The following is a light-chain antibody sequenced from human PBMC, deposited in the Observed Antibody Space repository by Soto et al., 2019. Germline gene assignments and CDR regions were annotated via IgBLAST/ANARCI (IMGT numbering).Light chain of an antibody. J-gene: IGKJ1*01. Sequence: DIQMTQSPSTLSASVGARVPITCRASQSISSWLAWYQQKPGKAPKLLIYDASSLESGVPSRFSGSGSGTEFTPTISSLQPDDFATYYCQQYNSYSRTFGQGTKVDIK. CDR3: QQYNSYSRT. CDR1: QSISSW. V-gene: IGKV1-5*01. CDR2: DAS.